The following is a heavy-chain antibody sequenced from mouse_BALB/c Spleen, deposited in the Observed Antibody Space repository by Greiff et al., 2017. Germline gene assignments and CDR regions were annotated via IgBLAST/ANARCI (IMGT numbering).Heavy chain of an antibody. V-gene: IGHV4-1*02. CDR2: INPDSSTI. J-gene: IGHJ3*01. D-gene: IGHD2-4*01. CDR1: GFDFSRYW. Sequence: EVKLMESGGGLVQPGGSLKLSCAASGFDFSRYWMSWVRQAPGKGLEWIGEINPDSSTINYTPSLKDKFIISRDNAKNTLYLQMSKVRSEDTALYYCARPDYDYDGAWFAYWGQGTLVTVSA. CDR3: ARPDYDYDGAWFAY.